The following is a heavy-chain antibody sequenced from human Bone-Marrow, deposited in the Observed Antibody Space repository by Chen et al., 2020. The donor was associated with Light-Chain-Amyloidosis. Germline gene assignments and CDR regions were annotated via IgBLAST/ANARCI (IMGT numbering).Heavy chain of an antibody. CDR1: GFAFSSYA. V-gene: IGHV3-23*04. CDR3: AKDISYDDILPGYPADAFDI. D-gene: IGHD3-9*01. J-gene: IGHJ3*02. Sequence: EVQLVESGGGLLQRGGSLRLSCAASGFAFSSYAMSWVRQAPGKGLGGVSTISGSGGSRYYGDAVKGRLTISRDDSKNALCLQMNSLRAEDTAVYYCAKDISYDDILPGYPADAFDIWGQGTMVTVSS. CDR2: ISGSGGSR.